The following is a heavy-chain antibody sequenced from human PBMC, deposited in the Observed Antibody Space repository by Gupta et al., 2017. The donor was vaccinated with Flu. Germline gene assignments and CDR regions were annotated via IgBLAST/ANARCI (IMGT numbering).Heavy chain of an antibody. CDR2: INPNSVGT. CDR3: ARGPRDSSGYYRGPQNY. J-gene: IGHJ4*02. CDR1: GYTFTGYY. D-gene: IGHD3-22*01. V-gene: IGHV1-2*02. Sequence: QVQLVQSGAEVKKPGASVKVSCKASGYTFTGYYIHWVRQAPGQGLEWMGCINPNSVGTNYAQKFQGRVTMTRDTSISTAYMELSRLRSDDTAVYYCARGPRDSSGYYRGPQNYWGQGTLVTVSS.